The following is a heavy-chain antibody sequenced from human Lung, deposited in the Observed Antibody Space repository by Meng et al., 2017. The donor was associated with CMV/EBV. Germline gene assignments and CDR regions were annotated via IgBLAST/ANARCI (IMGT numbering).Heavy chain of an antibody. CDR1: GFTFSSYA. V-gene: IGHV3-30-3*01. CDR3: ARDDSSS. Sequence: QGQLVESGGGVVQPGRSRRLSCAAAGFTFSSYAMHWVRQAPGKGLEWVAVISYDGSNKYYADSVKGRFTISRDNSKNTLYLQMNSLRAEDMAVYYCARDDSSSWGQGTLVTVSS. D-gene: IGHD3-22*01. CDR2: ISYDGSNK. J-gene: IGHJ5*02.